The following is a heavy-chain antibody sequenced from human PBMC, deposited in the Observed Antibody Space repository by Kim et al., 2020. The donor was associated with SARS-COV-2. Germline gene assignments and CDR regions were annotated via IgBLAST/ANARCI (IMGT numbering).Heavy chain of an antibody. CDR3: ARGPGYYDFSGGLPYYYYYYGMDV. CDR1: GGSFSGYY. CDR2: INHSGST. J-gene: IGHJ6*02. Sequence: SETLSLTCAVYGGSFSGYYWSWIRQPPGKGLEWIGEINHSGSTNYNPSLKSRVTISVDTSKNQFSLKLSSVTAADTAVYYCARGPGYYDFSGGLPYYYYYYGMDVWGQGTTVTVSS. V-gene: IGHV4-34*01. D-gene: IGHD3-3*01.